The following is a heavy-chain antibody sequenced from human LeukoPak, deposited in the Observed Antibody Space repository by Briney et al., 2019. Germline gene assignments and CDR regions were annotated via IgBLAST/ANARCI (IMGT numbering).Heavy chain of an antibody. CDR1: GFTFRNYA. D-gene: IGHD3-10*01. CDR2: ISGSGGST. J-gene: IGHJ4*02. V-gene: IGHV3-23*01. Sequence: GGSLRLSCAASGFTFRNYAMTWVRQAPGKGLEWVSGISGSGGSTYYADSVKGRFTISRDNSKNTLYLQMNSLRAEDTAVYYCAKPIYYGSGSYYFDYWGQGTLVTVSS. CDR3: AKPIYYGSGSYYFDY.